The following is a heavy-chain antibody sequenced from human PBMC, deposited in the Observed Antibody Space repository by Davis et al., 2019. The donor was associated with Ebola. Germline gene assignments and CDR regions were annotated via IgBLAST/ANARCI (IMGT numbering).Heavy chain of an antibody. D-gene: IGHD4-11*01. Sequence: ASVKVSCKASGYTFTSYYMHWVRQAPGQGLEWMGIINPSGGSTSYAQKFQGRVTMTRNTSISTAYMELSSLRSEDTAVYYCARGSNSDYYYYYGMDVWGQGTTVTVSS. CDR3: ARGSNSDYYYYYGMDV. CDR1: GYTFTSYY. J-gene: IGHJ6*02. CDR2: INPSGGST. V-gene: IGHV1-46*01.